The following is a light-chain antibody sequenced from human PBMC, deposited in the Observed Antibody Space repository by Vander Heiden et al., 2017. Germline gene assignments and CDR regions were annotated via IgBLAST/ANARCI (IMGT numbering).Light chain of an antibody. CDR3: QSYDSSLSGYV. J-gene: IGLJ1*01. V-gene: IGLV1-40*01. CDR1: SSNIGDGYD. Sequence: QSVLTQPPSVSGAQGQRVTIPCTRTSSNIGDGYDVTWYQQRPVTAPKLLIYGNSNRPSGVPDRFSGSKSGTSASLAITGLQAEDEADYYCQSYDSSLSGYVFGTGTKVTVL. CDR2: GNS.